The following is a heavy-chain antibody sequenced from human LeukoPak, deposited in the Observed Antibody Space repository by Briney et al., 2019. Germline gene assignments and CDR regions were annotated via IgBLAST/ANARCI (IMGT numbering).Heavy chain of an antibody. J-gene: IGHJ1*01. CDR3: AKASSGPLYFQH. CDR1: GFTFSSYA. CDR2: ISGSGGST. Sequence: GSLRLSCAASGFTFSSYAMSWVRRAPGNGLEWVSAISGSGGSTYYAGSVKGRFTISRDNSKNTLYLQMNSLRAEDTAVYYCAKASSGPLYFQHWGQGTLVTVSS. V-gene: IGHV3-23*01. D-gene: IGHD3-22*01.